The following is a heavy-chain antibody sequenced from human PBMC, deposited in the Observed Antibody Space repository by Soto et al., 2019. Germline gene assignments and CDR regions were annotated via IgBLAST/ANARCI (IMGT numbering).Heavy chain of an antibody. D-gene: IGHD6-19*01. V-gene: IGHV4-31*03. CDR2: IYYSGST. CDR3: ARLGGSGWHLDY. J-gene: IGHJ4*02. CDR1: GGSISSGGYY. Sequence: QGQLQESGPGLVKPSQTLSLTCTVSGGSISSGGYYWSWIRQHPGKGLEWVGYIYYSGSTYYNPSLMSRDNIPVDTSKNQFSRKLSSVTAADTAVYYCARLGGSGWHLDYWGQGTLVVVSS.